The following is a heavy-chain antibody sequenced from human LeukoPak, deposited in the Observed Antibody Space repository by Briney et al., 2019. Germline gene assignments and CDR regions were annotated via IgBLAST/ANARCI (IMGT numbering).Heavy chain of an antibody. CDR1: GFTFANFA. J-gene: IGHJ4*02. CDR3: ARSRELGSGSYDSYYFDY. Sequence: GGSLRLSCAASGFTFANFAMGWVRQAPAKGLEWVSTMTGSGGETWYADSVKGRFTVSRDMSENTLYLQMNSLRAEDTAVYYCARSRELGSGSYDSYYFDYWGQGTLVTVSS. V-gene: IGHV3-23*01. CDR2: MTGSGGET. D-gene: IGHD3-10*01.